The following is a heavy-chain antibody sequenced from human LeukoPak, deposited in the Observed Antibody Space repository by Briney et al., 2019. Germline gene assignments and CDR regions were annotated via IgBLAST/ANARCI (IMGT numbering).Heavy chain of an antibody. J-gene: IGHJ4*02. CDR1: GYTFTGYY. V-gene: IGHV1-2*02. CDR3: WEWGEDGYRSYFDY. CDR2: INPNSGGT. Sequence: ASVKVSCKASGYTFTGYYMHWVRQAPRQGLEWMGWINPNSGGTNYAQKFQGRVTMTRDTSISTAYMELSRLRSDDTAVYYCWEWGEDGYRSYFDYWGQGTLVTVSS. D-gene: IGHD5-24*01.